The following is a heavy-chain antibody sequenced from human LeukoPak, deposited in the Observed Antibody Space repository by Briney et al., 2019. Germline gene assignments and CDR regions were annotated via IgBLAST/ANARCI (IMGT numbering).Heavy chain of an antibody. CDR3: ARGSDRLWFGLDY. V-gene: IGHV4-59*01. CDR1: GGSISSYY. Sequence: ASETLSLTCTVSGGSISSYYWSWIRQPPGKGLEWIGYIYYSGSTNCNPSLKSRVTISVDTSKNQFSLKLSSVTAADTAVYYCARGSDRLWFGLDYWGQGTLVTVSS. D-gene: IGHD3-10*01. J-gene: IGHJ4*02. CDR2: IYYSGST.